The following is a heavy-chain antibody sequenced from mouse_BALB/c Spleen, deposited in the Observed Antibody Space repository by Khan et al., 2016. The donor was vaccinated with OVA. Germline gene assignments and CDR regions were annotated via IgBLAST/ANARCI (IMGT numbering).Heavy chain of an antibody. CDR1: GFTFSTYG. V-gene: IGHV5-6*01. CDR2: VSTGGSYT. J-gene: IGHJ3*01. D-gene: IGHD1-1*01. CDR3: TRLAYYYDSEGFAY. Sequence: EVELVESGGDLVKPGGSLKLSCAASGFTFSTYGMSWVRQTLDKRLEWVATVSTGGSYTYYPDSVKGRFTISRDNAKNTLYLQMSGLKSEDTAMFYCTRLAYYYDSEGFAYWGQGTLVTVSA.